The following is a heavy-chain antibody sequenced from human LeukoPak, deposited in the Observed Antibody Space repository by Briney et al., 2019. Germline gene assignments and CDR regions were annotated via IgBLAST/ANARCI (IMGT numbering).Heavy chain of an antibody. Sequence: SETLSLTCTVSGASISSYYWSWIRQPPGKGLEWIGYIYSGVSTNYDPSLKSRVTISLDTSKNQFSLKLSSVTAADTAVYYCARWEYSGSPGAFDIWGRGAMVTVSS. CDR3: ARWEYSGSPGAFDI. D-gene: IGHD1-26*01. CDR1: GASISSYY. J-gene: IGHJ3*02. CDR2: IYSGVST. V-gene: IGHV4-59*08.